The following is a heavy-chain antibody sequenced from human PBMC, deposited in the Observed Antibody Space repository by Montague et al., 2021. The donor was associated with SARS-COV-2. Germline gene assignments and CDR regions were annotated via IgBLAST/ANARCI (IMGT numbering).Heavy chain of an antibody. D-gene: IGHD3-10*01. V-gene: IGHV4-39*07. Sequence: TFSSYAMSWVRQAPGKGLEWIGSIYYSGSTYYNPSLKSRVTISVDTSKNQFSLKLSSVTAADTAVYYCARDLAGYYGSGSYGGMDVWGQGTTVTVSS. CDR2: IYYSGST. J-gene: IGHJ6*02. CDR1: TFSSYA. CDR3: ARDLAGYYGSGSYGGMDV.